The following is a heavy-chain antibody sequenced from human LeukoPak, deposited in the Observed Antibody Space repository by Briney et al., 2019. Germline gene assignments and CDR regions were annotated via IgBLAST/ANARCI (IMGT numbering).Heavy chain of an antibody. J-gene: IGHJ5*02. Sequence: SETLSLTCTVSGGSISSYCWSWIRQPAGKGLEWIGRIYTSGSTNYNPSLKSRVTMSVDTSKNQFSLKLSSVTAADTAVYYCARYLTPEIYSSSSGGRFDPWGQGTLVTVSS. V-gene: IGHV4-4*07. D-gene: IGHD6-6*01. CDR1: GGSISSYC. CDR2: IYTSGST. CDR3: ARYLTPEIYSSSSGGRFDP.